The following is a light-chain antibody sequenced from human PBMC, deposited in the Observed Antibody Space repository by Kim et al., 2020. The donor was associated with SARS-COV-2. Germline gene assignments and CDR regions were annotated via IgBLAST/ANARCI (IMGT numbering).Light chain of an antibody. V-gene: IGLV3-21*04. CDR1: NIGSKS. CDR3: QVWDSSSDHVV. CDR2: YDS. J-gene: IGLJ2*01. Sequence: AGKTARITCGGNNIGSKSVHWYQQKPGQAPVLVIYYDSDRPSGIPERFSGSNSGNTATLTISRVEAGDEADYYCQVWDSSSDHVVFGGGTQLTVL.